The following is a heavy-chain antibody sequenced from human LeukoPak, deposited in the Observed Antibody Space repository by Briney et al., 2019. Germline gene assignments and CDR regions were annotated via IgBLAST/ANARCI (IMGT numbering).Heavy chain of an antibody. D-gene: IGHD6-13*01. V-gene: IGHV3-23*01. CDR3: ARVDGSSSCPDY. J-gene: IGHJ4*02. CDR1: GFTFSSYA. Sequence: GGSLRLSCSGSGFTFSSYAMSWVRQAPGKGLEWVSSISGSGGSTYYADSVKGRFTISRDNSKSAVYLQMNSLRAEDTAVYYCARVDGSSSCPDYWGQGTLVTVSS. CDR2: ISGSGGST.